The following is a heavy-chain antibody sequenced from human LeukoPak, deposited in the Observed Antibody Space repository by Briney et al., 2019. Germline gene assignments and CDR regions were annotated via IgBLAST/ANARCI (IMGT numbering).Heavy chain of an antibody. CDR2: IYYSGST. J-gene: IGHJ4*02. CDR1: GGSISSYY. D-gene: IGHD2-15*01. V-gene: IGHV4-59*08. Sequence: ASETLSLTCTVSGGSISSYYWSWIRQPPGKGLEWIGYIYYSGSTNYNPSLKSRVTISVDTSKNQFSLKLSSVTAADTAVYYCARTVVAAFDYWGQGTLVTVSS. CDR3: ARTVVAAFDY.